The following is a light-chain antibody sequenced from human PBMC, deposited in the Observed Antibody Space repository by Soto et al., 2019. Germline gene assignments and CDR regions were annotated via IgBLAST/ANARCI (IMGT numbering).Light chain of an antibody. J-gene: IGLJ1*01. CDR2: EVS. V-gene: IGLV2-14*01. Sequence: QSALTQPASVSGSPGQSITISCTGTTSDVGASNYVSWYQHHPGKGPKLILYEVSNRPSGVSTRFSGSKSGNTASLTISGLQGEDEADYFCSSYASGNTLFVFGTGTKLT. CDR3: SSYASGNTLFV. CDR1: TSDVGASNY.